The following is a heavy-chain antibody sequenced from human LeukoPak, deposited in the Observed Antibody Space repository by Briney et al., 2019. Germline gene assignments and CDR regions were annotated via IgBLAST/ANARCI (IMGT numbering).Heavy chain of an antibody. Sequence: GGSLRLSCAASGFTFSSYSMNWVRQAPGKGLEWVSSITSSSYIYYADSVKGRFTISRDNAKNSLYPQMNSLRAEDTAVYYCARDLVLYGDYWGQGTLVTVSS. D-gene: IGHD4-17*01. CDR2: ITSSSYI. J-gene: IGHJ4*02. V-gene: IGHV3-21*01. CDR3: ARDLVLYGDY. CDR1: GFTFSSYS.